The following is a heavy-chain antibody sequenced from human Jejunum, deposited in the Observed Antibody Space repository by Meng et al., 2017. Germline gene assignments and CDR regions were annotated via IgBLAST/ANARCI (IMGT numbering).Heavy chain of an antibody. Sequence: QVPLQESGPGLVKPSQTLSPPCTVPGDSVTSGSYHWSWIRQPPGKGLEWIGYIHHSGITYYNPSLRSRLLISIDTSKRQLSLTLNSVTAADTALYYCATIQSSPHFFNYWGQGTLVTVSS. V-gene: IGHV4-30-4*01. J-gene: IGHJ4*02. CDR3: ATIQSSPHFFNY. D-gene: IGHD6-6*01. CDR1: GDSVTSGSYH. CDR2: IHHSGIT.